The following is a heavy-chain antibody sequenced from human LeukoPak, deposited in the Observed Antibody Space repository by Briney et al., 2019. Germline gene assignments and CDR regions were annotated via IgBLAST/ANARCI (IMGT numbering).Heavy chain of an antibody. J-gene: IGHJ4*02. CDR1: GGSISSSSYY. D-gene: IGHD3-3*01. V-gene: IGHV4-39*07. CDR3: ARGTYYDFWSGYSGPFDY. Sequence: SETLSLTCTVSGGSISSSSYYWGWIRQPPGKGLEWIGSIYYSGSTNYNPSLKSRVTISVDTSKNQFSLKLSSVTAADTAVYYCARGTYYDFWSGYSGPFDYWGQGTLVTVSS. CDR2: IYYSGST.